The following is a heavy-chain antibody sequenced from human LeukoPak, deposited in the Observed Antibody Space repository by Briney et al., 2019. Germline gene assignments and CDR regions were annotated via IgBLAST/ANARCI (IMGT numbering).Heavy chain of an antibody. CDR2: ISSSSSTI. V-gene: IGHV3-48*01. CDR1: GFTFSSYS. D-gene: IGHD6-13*01. J-gene: IGHJ6*03. Sequence: PGGSLRLSCAASGFTFSSYSMNWVRQAPGKGLEWVSYISSSSSTIYYADSVKGRFTISRDNSKNTLYLQMNSLRAEDTAVYYCAKDGIAAGGYYMDVWGKGTTVTVSS. CDR3: AKDGIAAGGYYMDV.